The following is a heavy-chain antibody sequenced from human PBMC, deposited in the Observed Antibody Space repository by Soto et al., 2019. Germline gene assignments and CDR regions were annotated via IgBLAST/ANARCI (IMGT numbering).Heavy chain of an antibody. Sequence: SETLSLTCTVSGGSISSGDYYWSWIRQPPGKGLEWIGYIYYSGSTYYNPSLKSRVTISVDTSKNQFSLKLSSVTAADTAVYYCARGSEYDFWSGYYTGGYNYWGQGTLVTVSS. CDR3: ARGSEYDFWSGYYTGGYNY. J-gene: IGHJ4*02. CDR2: IYYSGST. CDR1: GGSISSGDYY. D-gene: IGHD3-3*01. V-gene: IGHV4-30-4*02.